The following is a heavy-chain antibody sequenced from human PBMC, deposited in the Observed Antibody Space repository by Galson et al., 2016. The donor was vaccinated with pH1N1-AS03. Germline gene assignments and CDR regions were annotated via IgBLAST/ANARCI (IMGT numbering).Heavy chain of an antibody. J-gene: IGHJ3*01. CDR1: GGSISSGPNY. CDR3: AREVNKMTTSDAFGL. D-gene: IGHD4-11*01. CDR2: IYTRGST. Sequence: TLSLTCTVSGGSISSGPNYWSWIRQPAGQRLEWIGRIYTRGSTNYNPSLKSRVTMSLDTSKNQFSLRLSSVTAADTAVYYCAREVNKMTTSDAFGLWGQGTMVTVSS. V-gene: IGHV4-61*02.